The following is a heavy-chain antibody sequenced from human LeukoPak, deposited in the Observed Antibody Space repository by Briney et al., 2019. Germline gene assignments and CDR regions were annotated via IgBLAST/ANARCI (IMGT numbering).Heavy chain of an antibody. V-gene: IGHV3-48*04. CDR2: ISSSGSTI. CDR1: GFPFNIYS. CDR3: ARDQIGTVTTDY. J-gene: IGHJ4*02. Sequence: GGSLRLSCAASGFPFNIYSLNWVRQAPGKGLEWVSYISSSGSTIYYADSVKGRFTISRDNAKNSLYLQMNSLRAEDTAVYYCARDQIGTVTTDYWGQGTLVTVSS. D-gene: IGHD4-17*01.